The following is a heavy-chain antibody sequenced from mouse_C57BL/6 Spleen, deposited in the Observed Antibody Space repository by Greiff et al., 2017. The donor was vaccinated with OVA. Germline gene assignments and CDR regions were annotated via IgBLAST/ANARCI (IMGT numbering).Heavy chain of an antibody. V-gene: IGHV1-54*01. J-gene: IGHJ2*01. CDR3: ARPFDS. CDR1: GYAFTNYL. CDR2: INPGSGGT. Sequence: VQLQQSGAELVRPGTSVKVSCKASGYAFTNYLIEWVKQRPGQGLEWIGVINPGSGGTNYNEKFKGKATLTADKSSSTAYMQLSSLTSEDSAVYFCARPFDSGAKAPLSQSPQ.